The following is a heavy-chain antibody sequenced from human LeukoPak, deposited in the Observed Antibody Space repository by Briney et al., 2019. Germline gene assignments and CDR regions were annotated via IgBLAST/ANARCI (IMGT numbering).Heavy chain of an antibody. Sequence: SETLSLTCTVSGGSIRNYFWSWIRQPPGEGLEWIGDIYYSGSTNYDPSLKSRVTTSVDTSKNQFSLKLSSVTAADTAVYYCARGSGSGDSWFDPWGQGTLVTVSS. CDR3: ARGSGSGDSWFDP. CDR1: GGSIRNYF. V-gene: IGHV4-59*01. CDR2: IYYSGST. D-gene: IGHD6-19*01. J-gene: IGHJ5*02.